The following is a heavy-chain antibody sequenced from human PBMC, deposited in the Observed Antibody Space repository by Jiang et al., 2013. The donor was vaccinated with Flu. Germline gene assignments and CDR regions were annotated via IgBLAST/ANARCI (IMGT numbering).Heavy chain of an antibody. CDR3: AKGNGGSFRTLFDS. V-gene: IGHV3-23*01. D-gene: IGHD2-8*01. J-gene: IGHJ4*02. CDR2: ISGSGGGT. CDR1: GFIFTTYA. Sequence: SGGGLVQPGGSLRLSCAASGFIFTTYAMTWVRQTPGKGLEWISTISGSGGGTYYADSVKGRFTISRDSSKNTLYLQMDSLRPVDTALYFCAKGNGGSFRTLFDSWGQGTLVTVSS.